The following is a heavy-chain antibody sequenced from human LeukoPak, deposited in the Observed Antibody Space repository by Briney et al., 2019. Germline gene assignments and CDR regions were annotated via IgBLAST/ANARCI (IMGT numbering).Heavy chain of an antibody. Sequence: TGGSLRLSCAASGFTFSDYYMSWIRQAPGKRLEWVSYISSSGDTIYYADSVKGRFTISRDNAKNSLYLQMNSLRAEDTAVYYCARVSIFGVVFDYWGQGTLVTVSS. V-gene: IGHV3-11*04. CDR1: GFTFSDYY. D-gene: IGHD3-3*01. CDR2: ISSSGDTI. J-gene: IGHJ4*02. CDR3: ARVSIFGVVFDY.